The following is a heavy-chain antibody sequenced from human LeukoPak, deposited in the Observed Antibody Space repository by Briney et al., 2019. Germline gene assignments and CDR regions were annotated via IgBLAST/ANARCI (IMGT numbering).Heavy chain of an antibody. J-gene: IGHJ4*02. Sequence: ASVKVSCKASGYTFTSYCMHWVRPAPVQGLEWMGIINPSGGSTRYAQKFQGRVTMTRDTSTSTVYMELSSLTSEDTAVYYCARGDYGDYRYYLDYWAQGALVTVSS. D-gene: IGHD4-17*01. CDR1: GYTFTSYC. CDR3: ARGDYGDYRYYLDY. V-gene: IGHV1-46*01. CDR2: INPSGGST.